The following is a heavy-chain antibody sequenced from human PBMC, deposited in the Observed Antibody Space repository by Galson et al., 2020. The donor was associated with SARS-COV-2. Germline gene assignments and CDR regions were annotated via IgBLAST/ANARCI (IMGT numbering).Heavy chain of an antibody. CDR3: ARVRRPNRRYCSGGSCYVFDY. D-gene: IGHD2-15*01. V-gene: IGHV4-30-2*01. J-gene: IGHJ4*02. CDR1: GGSISSGGYS. CDR2: IYHSGST. Sequence: SQTLSLTCAVSGGSISSGGYSWSWIRQPPGKGLEWIGYIYHSGSTYYNPSLKSRVTISVDRSKNQFSLKLSSVTAADTAVYYCARVRRPNRRYCSGGSCYVFDYWGQGTLVTVSS.